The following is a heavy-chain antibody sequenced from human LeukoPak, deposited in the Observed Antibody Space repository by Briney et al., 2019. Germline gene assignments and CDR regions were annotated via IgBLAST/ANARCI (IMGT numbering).Heavy chain of an antibody. CDR3: ARWHEDKKLDC. CDR2: IWYDGSNK. V-gene: IGHV3-33*01. Sequence: GGSLRLSCAASGFTFSSHGMHWVRQAPGRGLEWVAVIWYDGSNKYYADSVKGRFTISRDNSKNTLYLQMNSLRAEDTAVYYCARWHEDKKLDCWGQGTLVTVSS. J-gene: IGHJ4*02. CDR1: GFTFSSHG.